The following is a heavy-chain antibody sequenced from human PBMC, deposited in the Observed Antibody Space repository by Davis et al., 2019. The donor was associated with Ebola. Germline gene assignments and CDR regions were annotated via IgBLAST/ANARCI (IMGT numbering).Heavy chain of an antibody. J-gene: IGHJ6*02. Sequence: GGSLRLSCSASGFTFSSYAMHWVRQAPGKGLEYVSAISSNGGSTYYADSVKGRFTISRDNSKNTLYLQMSSLRAEDTAVYYCARDPACTNGVCLYYYYYGMDVWGQGTTVTVSS. D-gene: IGHD2-8*01. CDR1: GFTFSSYA. CDR3: ARDPACTNGVCLYYYYYGMDV. V-gene: IGHV3-64D*08. CDR2: ISSNGGST.